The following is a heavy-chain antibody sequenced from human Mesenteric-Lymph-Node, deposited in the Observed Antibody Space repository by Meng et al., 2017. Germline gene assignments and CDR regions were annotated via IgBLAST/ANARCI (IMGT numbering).Heavy chain of an antibody. D-gene: IGHD6-13*01. CDR3: AKVMSSWYEDGMDV. V-gene: IGHV3-23*01. J-gene: IGHJ6*02. CDR2: ISDSGGST. CDR1: GFTFSSYV. Sequence: GESLKISCAVSGFTFSSYVMNWVRQAPGKGLEWVSTISDSGGSTYYADSVKGRFTISRDNSKNTLYLQMNSLRAEDTAVYYCAKVMSSWYEDGMDVWGQGTTVTVSS.